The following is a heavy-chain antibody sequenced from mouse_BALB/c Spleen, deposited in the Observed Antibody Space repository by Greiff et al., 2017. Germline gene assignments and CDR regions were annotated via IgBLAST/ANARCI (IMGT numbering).Heavy chain of an antibody. J-gene: IGHJ1*01. Sequence: EVNLVESGGGLVQPGGSLKLSCAASGFTFSSYGMSWVRQTPDKRLELVATINSNGGSTYYPDSVKGRFTISRDNAKNTLYLQMSSLKSEDTAMYYCARGGVGYYPWYFDVWGAGTTVTVSS. V-gene: IGHV5-6-3*01. CDR1: GFTFSSYG. CDR2: INSNGGST. D-gene: IGHD2-3*01. CDR3: ARGGVGYYPWYFDV.